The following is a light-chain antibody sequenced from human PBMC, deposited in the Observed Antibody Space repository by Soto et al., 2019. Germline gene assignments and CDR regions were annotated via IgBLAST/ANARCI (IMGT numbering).Light chain of an antibody. CDR1: QSVLYNSNNKNH. J-gene: IGKJ2*01. Sequence: DFVMTQAPDSLAVSLGERATINCKSNQSVLYNSNNKNHLGWFQQKPGHPPKLLIYGASFRPSGVPDRFSGSGSGTDFTLTISSLQAEDVAVYYCQQYYSIPFTFGQGTKLEI. V-gene: IGKV4-1*01. CDR2: GAS. CDR3: QQYYSIPFT.